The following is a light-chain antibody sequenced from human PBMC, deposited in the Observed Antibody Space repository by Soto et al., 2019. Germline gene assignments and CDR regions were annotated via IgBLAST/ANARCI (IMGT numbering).Light chain of an antibody. CDR2: GAS. Sequence: EIVMTQSPATLSVSPGERATLSCRASQSVSSNLAWYQQKPGQAPRLLIYGASTRATGIPARFSGSGSGTEFNLTISSLQSEDFAVYYWQQYNNWPREFGQGTKVEIK. CDR3: QQYNNWPRE. J-gene: IGKJ1*01. CDR1: QSVSSN. V-gene: IGKV3-15*01.